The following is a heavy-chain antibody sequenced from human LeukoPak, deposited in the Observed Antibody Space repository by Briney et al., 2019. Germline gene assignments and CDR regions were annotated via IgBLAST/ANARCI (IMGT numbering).Heavy chain of an antibody. CDR1: GGSISSYY. V-gene: IGHV4-34*01. CDR3: ARNDFWSGYYSDY. D-gene: IGHD3-3*01. CDR2: INHSGST. J-gene: IGHJ4*02. Sequence: SETLSLTCTVSGGSISSYYWSWIRQPPGKGLEWIGEINHSGSTNYNPSLKSRVTISVDTSKNQFSLKLSSVTAADTAVYYCARNDFWSGYYSDYWGQGTLVTVSS.